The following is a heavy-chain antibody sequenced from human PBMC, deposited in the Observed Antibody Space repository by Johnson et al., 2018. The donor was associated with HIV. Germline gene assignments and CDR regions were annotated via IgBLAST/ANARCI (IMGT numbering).Heavy chain of an antibody. Sequence: VQLVESGGGLIQPGGSLRLSCAASGFTVSSNYMTWVRQAPGKGLEWVSVIYSGSTYYADSVKGRFTISRDSSKNTLYLQMNSLRPEDTAVYYCAKDRNWGRLFDGFDIWGRGTMVTVSS. D-gene: IGHD7-27*01. CDR2: IYSGST. J-gene: IGHJ3*02. CDR1: GFTVSSNY. V-gene: IGHV3-66*03. CDR3: AKDRNWGRLFDGFDI.